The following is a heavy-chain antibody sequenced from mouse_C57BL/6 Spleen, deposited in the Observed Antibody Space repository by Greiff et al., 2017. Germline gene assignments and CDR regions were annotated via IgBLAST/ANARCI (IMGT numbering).Heavy chain of an antibody. J-gene: IGHJ1*03. CDR2: INPNNGGT. CDR3: ARSKARTVVAPYWYFDV. D-gene: IGHD1-1*01. V-gene: IGHV1-26*01. Sequence: VQLQQSGPELVKPGASVKISCKASGYTFTDYYMNWVKQSHGKSLEWIGDINPNNGGTSYNQKFKGKATLTVDKSSSTAYMELRSLTSEDSAVYYCARSKARTVVAPYWYFDVWGTGTTVTVSS. CDR1: GYTFTDYY.